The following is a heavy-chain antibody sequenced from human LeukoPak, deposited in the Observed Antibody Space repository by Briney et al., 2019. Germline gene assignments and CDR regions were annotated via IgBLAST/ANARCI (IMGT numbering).Heavy chain of an antibody. D-gene: IGHD5-18*01. J-gene: IGHJ6*02. Sequence: GGSLRLSCRGSGFTFGDHAMSWVRQAPGKGLEWVGFIRSKAYRGTTEYAASVKGRFTTSRDDSASIAYLQMNSLKTEDTAVYYCARGPIQLWIHNAMDVWGQGTTVTVSS. CDR1: GFTFGDHA. CDR2: IRSKAYRGTT. CDR3: ARGPIQLWIHNAMDV. V-gene: IGHV3-49*04.